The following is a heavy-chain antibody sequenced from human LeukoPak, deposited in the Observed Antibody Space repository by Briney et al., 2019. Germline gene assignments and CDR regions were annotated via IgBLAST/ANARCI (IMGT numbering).Heavy chain of an antibody. CDR1: GFTVSSSY. J-gene: IGHJ4*02. Sequence: GGSLRLSCAASGFTVSSSYMSWVRQAPGKGLEWVSLISNGGSTYYADSVKGRFIISRDNPKNTLYLQMNSLRAGDTAVYYCARVAGIDFDYWGQGTLVTVSS. CDR3: ARVAGIDFDY. CDR2: ISNGGST. V-gene: IGHV3-66*01.